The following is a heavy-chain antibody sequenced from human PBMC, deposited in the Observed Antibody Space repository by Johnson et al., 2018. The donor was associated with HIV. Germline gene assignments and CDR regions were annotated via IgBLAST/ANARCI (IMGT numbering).Heavy chain of an antibody. Sequence: AAGGVTFSSYGMHWVRQAPGKGLEGVAFIRYDGNNKYYADSVRGRFTISRDNDKNTLYLQMNSLRAEDTAVYYCAKGYIPAGTARKWDRRDAFDIWGQGTMVTVSS. CDR1: GVTFSSYG. CDR2: IRYDGNNK. CDR3: AKGYIPAGTARKWDRRDAFDI. V-gene: IGHV3-30*02. D-gene: IGHD1-7*01. J-gene: IGHJ3*02.